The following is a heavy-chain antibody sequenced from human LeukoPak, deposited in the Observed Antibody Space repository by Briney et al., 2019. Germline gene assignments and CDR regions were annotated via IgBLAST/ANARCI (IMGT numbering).Heavy chain of an antibody. CDR2: IGTAGDP. Sequence: GGSLRLSCAASGFTFSSYDMHWVRQATGKGLEWVSAIGTAGDPYYPGSVKGRFTISRENAKNSLYLQMNSLRAGDTAVYYCARVGLYCSGGSCYSAFDYWGQGTLVTVSS. J-gene: IGHJ4*02. CDR1: GFTFSSYD. CDR3: ARVGLYCSGGSCYSAFDY. V-gene: IGHV3-13*05. D-gene: IGHD2-15*01.